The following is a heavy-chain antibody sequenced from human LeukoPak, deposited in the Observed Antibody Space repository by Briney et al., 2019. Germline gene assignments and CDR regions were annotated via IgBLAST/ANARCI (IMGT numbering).Heavy chain of an antibody. CDR3: ARDGLSNSYYYYYMDV. CDR1: GYTFTSYY. D-gene: IGHD4-11*01. Sequence: ASVKVSCKASGYTFTSYYMHWVRQAPGQGLEWMGIINPSGGSASYAQKFQGRVTMTRDMSTSTVYMELSSLRSEDTAVYYCARDGLSNSYYYYYMDVWGKGTTVTVSS. V-gene: IGHV1-46*01. CDR2: INPSGGSA. J-gene: IGHJ6*03.